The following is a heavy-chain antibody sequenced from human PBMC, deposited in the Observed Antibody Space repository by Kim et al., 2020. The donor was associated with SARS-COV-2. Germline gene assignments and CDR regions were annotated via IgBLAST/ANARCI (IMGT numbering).Heavy chain of an antibody. Sequence: GGSLRLSCAASGFTVSSNYMSWVRQAPGKGLEWVSVIYSGGSTYYADSVKGRFTISRDNSKNTLYLQMNSLRAEDTAVYYCASPPGGRIAAAGQDYWGQGTLVTVSS. CDR2: IYSGGST. J-gene: IGHJ4*02. V-gene: IGHV3-66*01. CDR3: ASPPGGRIAAAGQDY. D-gene: IGHD6-13*01. CDR1: GFTVSSNY.